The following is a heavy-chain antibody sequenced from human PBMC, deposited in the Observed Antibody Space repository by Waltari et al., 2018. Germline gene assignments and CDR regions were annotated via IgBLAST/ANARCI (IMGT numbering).Heavy chain of an antibody. CDR2: IYSGGSK. J-gene: IGHJ4*02. CDR3: AKDHSYFGVVPAY. V-gene: IGHV3-23*03. Sequence: EVQLLESGGGLVQPGGSLRLSCAASGFTFSSYAMSWVRQAPGKGLEWVSVIYSGGSKYYADSVNGRFSISRYNYKSTLYLQMNSLRAGDTAVYYCAKDHSYFGVVPAYWGQGTLVTVSS. CDR1: GFTFSSYA. D-gene: IGHD3-3*01.